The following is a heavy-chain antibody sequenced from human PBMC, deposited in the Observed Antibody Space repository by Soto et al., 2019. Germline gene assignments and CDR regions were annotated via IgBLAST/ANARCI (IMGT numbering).Heavy chain of an antibody. CDR2: IYTSGST. J-gene: IGHJ6*02. CDR3: ARHSSRWYNHYYGMDV. V-gene: IGHV4-4*07. D-gene: IGHD6-13*01. Sequence: SETLSLTCTVSGGSISSYYWSWIRQPAGKGLEWIGRIYTSGSTNYNPSLKSRVTMSVDTSKNQFSLKLSSVTAADTAVYYCARHSSRWYNHYYGMDVWGQGTTVTVSS. CDR1: GGSISSYY.